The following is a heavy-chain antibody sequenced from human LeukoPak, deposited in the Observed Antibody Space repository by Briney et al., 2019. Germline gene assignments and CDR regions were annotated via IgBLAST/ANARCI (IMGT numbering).Heavy chain of an antibody. D-gene: IGHD3-22*01. CDR3: ARGASSYYDSSDYFDY. V-gene: IGHV1-18*01. CDR2: ISVYNGNT. CDR1: GYTFTSYG. Sequence: ASVKVSCKASGYTFTSYGISWVRQAPGQGPEWMGWISVYNGNTNYAQKLQGRVTMTTDTSTSTAYMELRSLRSDDTAVYYCARGASSYYDSSDYFDYWGQGTLVTVSS. J-gene: IGHJ4*02.